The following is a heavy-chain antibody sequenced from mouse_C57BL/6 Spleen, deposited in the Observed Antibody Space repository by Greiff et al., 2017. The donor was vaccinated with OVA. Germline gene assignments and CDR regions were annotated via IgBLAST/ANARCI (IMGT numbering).Heavy chain of an antibody. Sequence: EVQRVESGGGLVQPKGSLKLSCAASGFSFNTYAMNWVRQAPGKGLEWVARIRSKSNNYATSYADSVKYRFTISRDDSESMLYLQMTYLKTEDQAMYCWVRGGTASYYFDYWGQATTLTASS. D-gene: IGHD1-2*01. CDR1: GFSFNTYA. CDR2: IRSKSNNYAT. J-gene: IGHJ2*01. V-gene: IGHV10-1*01. CDR3: VRGGTASYYFDY.